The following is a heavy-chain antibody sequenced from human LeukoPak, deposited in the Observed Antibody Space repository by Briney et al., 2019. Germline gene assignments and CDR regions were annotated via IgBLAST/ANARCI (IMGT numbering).Heavy chain of an antibody. Sequence: PGGSLRLSCAASGFTFSSYSMNWVRQAPGKGLEWVSSISSSSSYIYYADSVKGRFTISRANAKNSLYLQMNSLRAEDTAVYYCARADERTRGAFDIWGQGTMVTVSS. CDR3: ARADERTRGAFDI. CDR2: ISSSSSYI. J-gene: IGHJ3*02. D-gene: IGHD1-7*01. V-gene: IGHV3-21*01. CDR1: GFTFSSYS.